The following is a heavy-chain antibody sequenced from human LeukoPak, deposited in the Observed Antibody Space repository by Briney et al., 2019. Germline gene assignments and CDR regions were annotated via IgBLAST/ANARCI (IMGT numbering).Heavy chain of an antibody. CDR2: IYYSGST. CDR1: GGSISSYY. D-gene: IGHD3/OR15-3a*01. CDR3: AGFFGPYGMDV. Sequence: ASETLSLTCTVSGGSISSYYWSWIRQPPGKGLEWIGYIYYSGSTNYNPSLKSRVTISVDTSKNQFSLKLSSVTAADTAVYYCAGFFGPYGMDVWGQGTTVTVSS. V-gene: IGHV4-59*01. J-gene: IGHJ6*02.